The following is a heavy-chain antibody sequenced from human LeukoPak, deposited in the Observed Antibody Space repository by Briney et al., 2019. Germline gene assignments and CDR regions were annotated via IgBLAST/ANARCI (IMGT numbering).Heavy chain of an antibody. CDR3: GRDLITGVPGADY. V-gene: IGHV3-48*04. CDR1: GFTFSSYS. D-gene: IGHD7-27*01. J-gene: IGHJ4*02. CDR2: ISSSSSTI. Sequence: PGGSLRLSCAASGFTFSSYSMNWVRQAPGKGLEWVSYISSSSSTIYYADSVKGRFTISRDNARKSLYLQMNSLRAEDTAVYYCGRDLITGVPGADYWGQGTLVTVSS.